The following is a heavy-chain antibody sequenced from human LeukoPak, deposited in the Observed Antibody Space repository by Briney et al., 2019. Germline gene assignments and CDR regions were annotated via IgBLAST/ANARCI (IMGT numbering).Heavy chain of an antibody. V-gene: IGHV4-4*02. CDR3: AKRMVAAAAFY. CDR1: GASIGSSNW. CDR2: IYHSGTT. Sequence: PSETLSLTCVVSGASIGSSNWWNWVRQPPGKGREWVGEIYHSGTTNYNPSLKSRVTISVDKSKNQFSLKLSSVTAADTAIYYCAKRMVAAAAFYWGQGTLVTVSS. J-gene: IGHJ4*02. D-gene: IGHD6-13*01.